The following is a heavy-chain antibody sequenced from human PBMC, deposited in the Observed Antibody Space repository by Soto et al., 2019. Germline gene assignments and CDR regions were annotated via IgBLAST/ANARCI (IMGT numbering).Heavy chain of an antibody. D-gene: IGHD3-10*01. J-gene: IGHJ4*02. Sequence: QVQLVQSGAEVKKPGSSVKVSCKASGGTFSSYTISWVRQAPGQGLEWMGRIIPILGIANYAEKLQGRVKITADQSTSTAYMELSSLRSEDTAVYYFASGHGAGSQWGQGTLVNVSS. V-gene: IGHV1-69*02. CDR1: GGTFSSYT. CDR2: IIPILGIA. CDR3: ASGHGAGSQ.